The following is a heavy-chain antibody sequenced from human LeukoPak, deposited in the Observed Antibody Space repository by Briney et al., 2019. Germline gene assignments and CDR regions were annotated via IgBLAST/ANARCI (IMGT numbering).Heavy chain of an antibody. CDR3: ARGGGGLRYFDWLSTGAVYFDY. CDR1: GGSISSYY. V-gene: IGHV4-59*01. J-gene: IGHJ4*02. Sequence: PSETLSLTSTVSGGSISSYYWSWSRQPPGKGLEWIGYIYYSGSTNYNPSLKSRVTISVDTSKNQFSLKLSSVTAADTAVYYCARGGGGLRYFDWLSTGAVYFDYWGQGTLVTVSS. CDR2: IYYSGST. D-gene: IGHD3-9*01.